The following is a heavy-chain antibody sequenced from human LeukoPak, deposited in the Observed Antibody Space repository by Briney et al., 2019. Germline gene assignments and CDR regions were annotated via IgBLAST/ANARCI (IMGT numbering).Heavy chain of an antibody. CDR1: GGTFSSYA. CDR2: IIPIFGTA. D-gene: IGHD6-19*01. Sequence: ASVKVSCKASGGTFSSYAISWVRQAPRQGLEWMGGIIPIFGTANYAQKFQGRVTITADESTSTAYMELSSLRSEDTAVYYCAREIFDSSGWYWGFFDYWGQGTLVTVSS. V-gene: IGHV1-69*13. CDR3: AREIFDSSGWYWGFFDY. J-gene: IGHJ4*02.